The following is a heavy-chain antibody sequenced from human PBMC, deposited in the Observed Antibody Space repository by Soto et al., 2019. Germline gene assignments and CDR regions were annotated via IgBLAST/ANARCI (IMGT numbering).Heavy chain of an antibody. CDR1: GFTFSSYA. D-gene: IGHD6-13*01. CDR2: TSVSGGTT. J-gene: IGHJ4*02. V-gene: IGHV3-23*01. CDR3: EKDVDVGSSFEYYCNR. Sequence: PGGSLRLSCAASGFTFSSYAMSWVRQAPGKGLEWVSTTSVSGGTTYYADSVKGRFTISRDNSKNTLSLQLNSLRAEDTAVYYCEKDVDVGSSFEYYCNRWGEGTL.